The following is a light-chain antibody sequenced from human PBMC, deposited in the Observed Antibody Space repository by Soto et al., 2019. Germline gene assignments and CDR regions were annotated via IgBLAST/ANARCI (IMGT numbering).Light chain of an antibody. Sequence: EIVMTQSPATLSVSPGERATLSCRASQSVSSNLAWYQQKPGQAPRLLIYGASTRATGIPARFSGSGSGTEFPLTISSLQSEDFAVYYCQQYNNWGSITFGQGTRLEIK. CDR2: GAS. CDR3: QQYNNWGSIT. J-gene: IGKJ5*01. V-gene: IGKV3-15*01. CDR1: QSVSSN.